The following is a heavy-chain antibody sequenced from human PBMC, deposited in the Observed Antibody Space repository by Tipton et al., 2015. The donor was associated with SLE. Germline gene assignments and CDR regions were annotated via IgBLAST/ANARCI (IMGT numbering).Heavy chain of an antibody. V-gene: IGHV4-34*01. CDR2: INHSGST. Sequence: TLSLTCAVYGGSFSGYYWSWIRQPPGKGLEWIGEINHSGSTNYNPSLKSRVTISVDTSQNQFSLKLSSVTAADTAVYYCAREGRGWDDYWGQGTLVTVSS. CDR1: GGSFSGYY. J-gene: IGHJ4*02. CDR3: AREGRGWDDY. D-gene: IGHD3-10*01.